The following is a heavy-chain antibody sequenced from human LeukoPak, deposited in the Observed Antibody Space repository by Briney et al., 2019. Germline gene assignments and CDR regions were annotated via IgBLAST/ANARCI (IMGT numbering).Heavy chain of an antibody. V-gene: IGHV1-8*01. CDR3: ALESDRLGAFDI. Sequence: ASVKVSCKASGYTFTSYDINWVRQATGQGLEWMGWMNPNSGNTGYAQKFQGRVTMTRNTSISTAYMELSSLRSEDTAVYYCALESDRLGAFDIWGQGTMVTVSS. CDR2: MNPNSGNT. D-gene: IGHD3-3*01. J-gene: IGHJ3*02. CDR1: GYTFTSYD.